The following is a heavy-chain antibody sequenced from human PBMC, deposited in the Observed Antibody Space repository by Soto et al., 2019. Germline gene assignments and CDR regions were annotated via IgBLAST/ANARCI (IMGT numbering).Heavy chain of an antibody. V-gene: IGHV3-11*01. D-gene: IGHD6-19*01. J-gene: IGHJ4*02. CDR3: ARRLQWQLRPLDS. Sequence: GGFLRLSCAGSGFTFSDYYMTWIRQAPGKGLEWVSYINTLSSAIYYADSVKGRFTISRDNAKNSLFLQMNSLRAEDTAVYYCARRLQWQLRPLDSWGRGTLVTVSS. CDR2: INTLSSAI. CDR1: GFTFSDYY.